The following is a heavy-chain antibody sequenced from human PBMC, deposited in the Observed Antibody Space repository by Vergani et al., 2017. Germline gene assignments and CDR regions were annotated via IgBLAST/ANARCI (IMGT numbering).Heavy chain of an antibody. CDR1: GGTFSSYA. CDR3: ARDSGSSSWYYDNYDGMDV. J-gene: IGHJ6*02. CDR2: IIPIFGTA. Sequence: QVQLVQSGAEVKKPGSSVKVSCKASGGTFSSYAISWVRQAPGQGLEWMGRIIPIFGTANYAQKFQGRVTITADESTSTAYMELSSLRSEDTAVYYCARDSGSSSWYYDNYDGMDVWGQGTTVTVSS. D-gene: IGHD6-13*01. V-gene: IGHV1-69*13.